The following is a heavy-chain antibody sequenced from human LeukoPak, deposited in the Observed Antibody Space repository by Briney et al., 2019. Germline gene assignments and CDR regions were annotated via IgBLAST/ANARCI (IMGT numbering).Heavy chain of an antibody. CDR1: GYSISSGYY. CDR3: ARTTEGGYSYGYFYYYYMDV. CDR2: IYYSGST. J-gene: IGHJ6*03. D-gene: IGHD5-18*01. Sequence: SETLSLTCTVSGYSISSGYYWSWIRQPPGKGLEWIGYIYYSGSTNYNPSLKSRVTISVDMSKNQFSLKLRSVTAADTAVYYCARTTEGGYSYGYFYYYYMDVWGKGTTVTISS. V-gene: IGHV4-61*01.